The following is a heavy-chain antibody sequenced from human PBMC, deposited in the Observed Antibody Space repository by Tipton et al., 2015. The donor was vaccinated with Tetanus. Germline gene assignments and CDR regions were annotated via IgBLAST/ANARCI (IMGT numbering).Heavy chain of an antibody. D-gene: IGHD2-2*01. CDR1: GGSISSGGYY. J-gene: IGHJ5*02. Sequence: TLSLTCTVSGGSISSGGYYWSWIHQHPGKGLEWIGYIYYSGSTYYNPSLKSRVTISVDTSKNQFSLKLSSVTAADTAVYYCARARSDIVVVPAAMNWFDPWGQGTLVTVSS. CDR3: ARARSDIVVVPAAMNWFDP. V-gene: IGHV4-31*03. CDR2: IYYSGST.